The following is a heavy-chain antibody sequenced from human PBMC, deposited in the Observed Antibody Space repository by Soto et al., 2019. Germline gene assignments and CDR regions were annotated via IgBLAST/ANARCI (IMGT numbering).Heavy chain of an antibody. CDR1: GFTFSDYY. CDR3: ARETTYYGSGTPGY. V-gene: IGHV3-11*06. CDR2: ISSSSSYT. J-gene: IGHJ4*02. D-gene: IGHD3-10*01. Sequence: GGSLRLSCAASGFTFSDYYMSWIRQAPGKGLEWVSYISSSSSYTNYADSVKGRFTISRDNAKNSLYLQMNSLRAEDTAVYYCARETTYYGSGTPGYWGQGTLVTVSS.